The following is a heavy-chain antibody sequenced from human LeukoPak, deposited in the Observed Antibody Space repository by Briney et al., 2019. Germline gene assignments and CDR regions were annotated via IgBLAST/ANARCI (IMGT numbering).Heavy chain of an antibody. V-gene: IGHV4-4*07. CDR2: IYTSGST. J-gene: IGHJ4*02. CDR1: GVSISTYY. Sequence: KPSETLSLTCTVSGVSISTYYWSWIRQPAGKGLEWIGHIYTSGSTNSNPSLKSRVTMSRDTSRNQFSLNLSSVTAADTAIYYCARVYYDSRGYYYTTRYYFDFWGQGTLVTVSS. D-gene: IGHD3-22*01. CDR3: ARVYYDSRGYYYTTRYYFDF.